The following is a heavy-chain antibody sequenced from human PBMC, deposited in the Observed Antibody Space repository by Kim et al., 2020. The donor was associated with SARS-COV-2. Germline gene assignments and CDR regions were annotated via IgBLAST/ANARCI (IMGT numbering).Heavy chain of an antibody. CDR2: IYYSGST. Sequence: SETLSLTCTVSGGSISSGGYYWSWIRQHPGKGLECFGYIYYSGSTYYNPSLKSRVTISVDTSKNQFSLKLSSVTAAHTAVYYCARALTIFGVVISAFDYWGQGTLVTVSS. D-gene: IGHD3-3*01. J-gene: IGHJ4*02. CDR1: GGSISSGGYY. V-gene: IGHV4-31*03. CDR3: ARALTIFGVVISAFDY.